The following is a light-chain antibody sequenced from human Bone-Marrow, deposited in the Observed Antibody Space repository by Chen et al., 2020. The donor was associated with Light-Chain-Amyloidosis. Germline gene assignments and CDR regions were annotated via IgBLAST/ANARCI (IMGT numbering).Light chain of an antibody. CDR1: QSVARY. J-gene: IGKJ4*01. V-gene: IGKV3-11*01. Sequence: EIVFTQSPATLSLSPGERATLSCRSSQSVARYLAWYQQKPGQAPRLLIYEPSNRATGIPARFSGSGSGTAFTLTMSSLEPEDFAGCYCLQRSDRPPLTFGGGTKVEIK. CDR3: LQRSDRPPLT. CDR2: EPS.